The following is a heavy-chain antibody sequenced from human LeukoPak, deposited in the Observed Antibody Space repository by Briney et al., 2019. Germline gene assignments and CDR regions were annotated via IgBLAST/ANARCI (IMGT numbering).Heavy chain of an antibody. V-gene: IGHV3-15*07. CDR3: TTPKYSGYDFYF. D-gene: IGHD5-12*01. J-gene: IGHJ4*02. Sequence: PGGSLRLSCAASGFTFSKAWMYWVRQAPGKGLEWVGRIKSKTGGGTTDYAAPVKGRFTISRDDSKNTLFLQMNSLKTEDTATYYCTTPKYSGYDFYFWGQGTLVTVSS. CDR2: IKSKTGGGTT. CDR1: GFTFSKAW.